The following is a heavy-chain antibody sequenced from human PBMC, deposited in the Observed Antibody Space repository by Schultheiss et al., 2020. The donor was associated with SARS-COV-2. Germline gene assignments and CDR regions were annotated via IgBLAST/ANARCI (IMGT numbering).Heavy chain of an antibody. CDR1: GFTFSNAW. D-gene: IGHD6-13*01. V-gene: IGHV3-15*01. Sequence: GGSLRLSCAASGFTFSNAWMSWVRQAPGKGLEWVGRIKSKTGGGTTDYAAPVKGRFTISRDDSKNTLYLQMNSLRAEDTAVYYCARDSEVAAGIDYWGQGTLVTVSS. J-gene: IGHJ4*02. CDR2: IKSKTGGGTT. CDR3: ARDSEVAAGIDY.